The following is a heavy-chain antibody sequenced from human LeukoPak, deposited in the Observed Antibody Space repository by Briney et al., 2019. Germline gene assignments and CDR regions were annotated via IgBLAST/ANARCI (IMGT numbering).Heavy chain of an antibody. CDR1: GFTFSSYA. Sequence: GGSLRLSCAASGFTFSSYAMSWVRQAPRKGLEWVSVISGSGGSTYYADSVKGRFTISRDNSKNTLYLQMNSLRAEDTAVYYCAKDTEPYDSSYFDYWGQGTLVTVSS. CDR2: ISGSGGST. D-gene: IGHD3-22*01. V-gene: IGHV3-23*01. CDR3: AKDTEPYDSSYFDY. J-gene: IGHJ4*02.